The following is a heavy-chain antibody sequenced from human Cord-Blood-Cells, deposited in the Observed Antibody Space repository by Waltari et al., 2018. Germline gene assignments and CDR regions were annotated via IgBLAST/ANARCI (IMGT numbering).Heavy chain of an antibody. Sequence: QVQLQQWGAGLLKPSETLSLTCAVYGGSFSGYYWSWIRQPPGKGREWIGEINQSGSNNYNPSLKSRVTISVDTSKNQLSLKLSSVTAADTAVYYCARGWGPDCSGGSCFDAVFDYWGQGTLVTVSS. CDR3: ARGWGPDCSGGSCFDAVFDY. J-gene: IGHJ4*02. D-gene: IGHD2-15*01. CDR1: GGSFSGYY. CDR2: INQSGSN. V-gene: IGHV4-34*01.